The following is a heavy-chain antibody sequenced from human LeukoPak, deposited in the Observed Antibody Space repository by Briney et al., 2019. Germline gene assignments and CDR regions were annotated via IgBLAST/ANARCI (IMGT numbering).Heavy chain of an antibody. CDR1: GFTFSSYG. Sequence: GGSLRLSCAASGFTFSSYGMHWVRQAPGKGLEWVAFVRYDGSIKYYADSVKGRFTVSRDNSKNTLYLQMNSLRDEDTAVYYCAKERAVAGTGFDYWGQGTLVTVSS. CDR2: VRYDGSIK. V-gene: IGHV3-30*02. CDR3: AKERAVAGTGFDY. J-gene: IGHJ4*02. D-gene: IGHD6-19*01.